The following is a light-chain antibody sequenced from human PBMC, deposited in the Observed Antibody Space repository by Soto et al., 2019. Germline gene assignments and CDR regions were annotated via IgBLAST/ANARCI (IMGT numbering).Light chain of an antibody. CDR2: ATS. J-gene: IGKJ4*01. CDR1: QNIGNY. Sequence: DIQMAQSPSSLSASVGDRVTITCRASQNIGNYLSWYQQKPGKAPKLLIYATSSLQSGVPSRVSGSGSGTDFTFTISSLQPEDFVTYYCQKGYSTPLTFGGGTRVEIK. CDR3: QKGYSTPLT. V-gene: IGKV1-39*01.